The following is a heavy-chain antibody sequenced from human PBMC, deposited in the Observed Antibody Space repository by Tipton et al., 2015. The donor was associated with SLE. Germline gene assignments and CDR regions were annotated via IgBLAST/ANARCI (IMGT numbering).Heavy chain of an antibody. CDR2: INHSGST. Sequence: TLSLTCAVYGGSFSGYYWSWIRQPPGKGLEWIGEINHSGSTNYNPSLKSRVTISVDTSKNQFSLKLSSVTAADTAVYYCARDGTYYYDSSGYPWFDPWGQGTLVTVSS. D-gene: IGHD3-22*01. CDR1: GGSFSGYY. CDR3: ARDGTYYYDSSGYPWFDP. J-gene: IGHJ5*02. V-gene: IGHV4-34*01.